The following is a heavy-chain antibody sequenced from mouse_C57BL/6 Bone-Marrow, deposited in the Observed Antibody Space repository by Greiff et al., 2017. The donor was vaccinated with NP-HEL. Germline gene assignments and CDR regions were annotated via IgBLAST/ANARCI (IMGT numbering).Heavy chain of an antibody. Sequence: QVQLKQSGPGLVQPSQSLSITCTVSGFSLTSYGVHWVRQSPGKGLEWLGVIWRGGSTDYNAAFMSRLSITKDKSKSQVFFKMTSLQADDTAIYYCAKTHRSRGYWAYWGQGTLVTVSA. CDR3: AKTHRSRGYWAY. CDR1: GFSLTSYG. CDR2: IWRGGST. V-gene: IGHV2-5*01. D-gene: IGHD3-1*01. J-gene: IGHJ3*01.